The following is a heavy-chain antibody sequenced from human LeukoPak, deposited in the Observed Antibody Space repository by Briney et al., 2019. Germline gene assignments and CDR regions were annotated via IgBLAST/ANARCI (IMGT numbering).Heavy chain of an antibody. CDR1: GGSVSSGSYY. Sequence: SETLSLTCTVSGGSVSSGSYYWSWIRQPPGKGLEWIGYIYDSGNTNDNPSLKSRVTISVDTSKNQFSRKLSSVTAADTAVYYCARDQCTWTSCYALYGMDVWGKGTTVTVSS. D-gene: IGHD2-2*01. V-gene: IGHV4-61*01. CDR2: IYDSGNT. CDR3: ARDQCTWTSCYALYGMDV. J-gene: IGHJ6*04.